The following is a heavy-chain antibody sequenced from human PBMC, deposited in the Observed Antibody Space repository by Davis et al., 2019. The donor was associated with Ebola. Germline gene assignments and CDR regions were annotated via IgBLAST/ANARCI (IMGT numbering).Heavy chain of an antibody. CDR1: GGSFSGYY. CDR2: INHSGST. Sequence: SETLSLTCAVYGGSFSGYYWSWIRQPPGKGLEWIGEINHSGSTNYNPSLKSRVTISVDKSKNQFSLKLSSVTAADTAVYYCARERPLLYYYGMDVWGQGTTVTVSS. V-gene: IGHV4-34*01. J-gene: IGHJ6*02. D-gene: IGHD1-14*01. CDR3: ARERPLLYYYGMDV.